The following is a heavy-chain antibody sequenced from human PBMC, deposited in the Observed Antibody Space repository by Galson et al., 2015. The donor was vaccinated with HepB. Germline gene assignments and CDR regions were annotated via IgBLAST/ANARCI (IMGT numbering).Heavy chain of an antibody. V-gene: IGHV3-48*01. CDR1: GFTFKNYN. D-gene: IGHD5-18*01. CDR3: ARDRGYSYGHGGIYYCYHGMDV. Sequence: SLRLSCAASGFTFKNYNMNWVRQAPGRGLEWVSYIDISSDTKYYADSVKGRFTISRDNARNSLYLEMTSLRAEDTAVFYCARDRGYSYGHGGIYYCYHGMDVWGQGTTVTVSS. CDR2: IDISSDTK. J-gene: IGHJ6*02.